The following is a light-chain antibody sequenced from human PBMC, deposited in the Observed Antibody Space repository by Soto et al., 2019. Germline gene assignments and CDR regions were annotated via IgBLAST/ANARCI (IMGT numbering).Light chain of an antibody. CDR2: EVS. Sequence: QSALTQPPSASGSPGQSVTISCTGTSSDVGGYNYVSWYQQHPGKAPKLMIYEVSKRPSGVPDRFSGSKSGNTASLTVSGLQAEDEADYYCSSYAGSNPLFGGGTKVTV. V-gene: IGLV2-8*01. CDR3: SSYAGSNPL. CDR1: SSDVGGYNY. J-gene: IGLJ2*01.